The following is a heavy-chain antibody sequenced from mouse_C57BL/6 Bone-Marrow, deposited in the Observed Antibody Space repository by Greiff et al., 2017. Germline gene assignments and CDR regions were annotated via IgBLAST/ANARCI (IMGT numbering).Heavy chain of an antibody. Sequence: EVKLVESGGDLVKPGGSLKLSCAASGFTFSSYGMSWVRQTPDKRLEWVATISSGGSYTYYPDSVKGRFTISRDNAKNTLYLQMSSLKSEDTAMYYWARSPLYYYGSSPYFDYWGQGTTLTVSS. CDR3: ARSPLYYYGSSPYFDY. J-gene: IGHJ2*01. V-gene: IGHV5-6*01. CDR2: ISSGGSYT. D-gene: IGHD1-1*01. CDR1: GFTFSSYG.